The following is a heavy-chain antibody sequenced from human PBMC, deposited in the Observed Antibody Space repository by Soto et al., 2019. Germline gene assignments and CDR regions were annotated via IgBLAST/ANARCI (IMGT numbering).Heavy chain of an antibody. V-gene: IGHV4-34*01. D-gene: IGHD2-2*01. CDR3: ARVRYCSSTSCYFYHRNYYYGMDV. CDR1: GGSFSGYY. J-gene: IGHJ6*02. Sequence: PSETLSLTCAVYGGSFSGYYWSWIRQPPGKGLEWIGEINHSGSTNYNPSLKSRVTISVDTSKNQFSLKLSSVTAADTAVYYCARVRYCSSTSCYFYHRNYYYGMDVWGQGTTVTVSS. CDR2: INHSGST.